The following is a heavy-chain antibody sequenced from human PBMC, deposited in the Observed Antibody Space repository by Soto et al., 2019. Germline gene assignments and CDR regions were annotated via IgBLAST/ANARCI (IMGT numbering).Heavy chain of an antibody. Sequence: GGSLRLSCVASGFTFSDYNMNWLRQTPGKGLEWVSSIASRSNYIYYADSLKGRFTVSRDNARNSLYLQVDNLRAEDTAVYYCERNRRIAVEMDVWGQGTTVTVSS. D-gene: IGHD2-21*01. V-gene: IGHV3-21*01. CDR2: IASRSNYI. CDR1: GFTFSDYN. J-gene: IGHJ6*02. CDR3: ERNRRIAVEMDV.